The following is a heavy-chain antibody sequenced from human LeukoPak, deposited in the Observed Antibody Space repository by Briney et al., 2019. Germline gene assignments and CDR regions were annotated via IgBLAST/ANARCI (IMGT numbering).Heavy chain of an antibody. J-gene: IGHJ4*02. CDR1: GFTFSTFA. CDR2: ISGSGGST. CDR3: AKGATIDYFDY. Sequence: GGSLRLSCAASGFTFSTFAMSWVRQAPGKGLEWVSAISGSGGSTYYADSVEGRFTISRDNSKNTLYLQMNSLRAEDTAVYYCAKGATIDYFDYWGQGTLVTVSS. V-gene: IGHV3-23*01. D-gene: IGHD5-24*01.